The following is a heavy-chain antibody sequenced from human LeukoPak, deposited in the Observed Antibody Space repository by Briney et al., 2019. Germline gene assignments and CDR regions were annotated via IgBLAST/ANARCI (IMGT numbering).Heavy chain of an antibody. CDR3: ASRDGYNWSY. J-gene: IGHJ4*02. CDR2: INHSGST. CDR1: GGSFSGYY. Sequence: PSETLSLTCAVYGGSFSGYYWSWIRQPPGKGLVWIGEINHSGSTNYNPSLKSRVTISVDTSKNQFSLKLSSVTAADTAVYYCASRDGYNWSYWGQGTLVTVSS. V-gene: IGHV4-34*01. D-gene: IGHD5-24*01.